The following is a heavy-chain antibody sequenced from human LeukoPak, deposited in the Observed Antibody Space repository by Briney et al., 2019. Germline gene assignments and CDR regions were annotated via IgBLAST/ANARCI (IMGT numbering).Heavy chain of an antibody. CDR1: GGSISSYY. J-gene: IGHJ4*02. V-gene: IGHV4-59*08. CDR2: IYYSGST. CDR3: ARLSPEGYYFDY. Sequence: SETLSLTCTVSGGSISSYYWSWIRQPPGKGLEWSGYIYYSGSTNYNPSLKSRVTISVDTSKNQFSLKLSSVTAADTAVYYCARLSPEGYYFDYWGQGTLVTVSS.